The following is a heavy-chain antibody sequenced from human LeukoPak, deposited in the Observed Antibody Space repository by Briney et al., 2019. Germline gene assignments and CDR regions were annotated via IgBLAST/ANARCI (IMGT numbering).Heavy chain of an antibody. Sequence: SQTLSLTCTVSGASIRSGDYYWSWIRQPPGKGLEWIGYIYDSGSTYYNPSLKSRITISVDTSENRFSLKLSSVTATDTAVYYCARDRGEGSGWYPGAFDIWGQGTMVTVSS. CDR3: ARDRGEGSGWYPGAFDI. CDR1: GASIRSGDYY. V-gene: IGHV4-30-4*01. D-gene: IGHD6-19*01. CDR2: IYDSGST. J-gene: IGHJ3*02.